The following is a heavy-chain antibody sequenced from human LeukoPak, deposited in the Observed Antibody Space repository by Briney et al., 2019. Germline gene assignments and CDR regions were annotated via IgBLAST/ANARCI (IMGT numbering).Heavy chain of an antibody. CDR3: ARGKYYYDSSGSPLHY. D-gene: IGHD3-22*01. V-gene: IGHV1-69*04. CDR1: GGTFSSYA. CDR2: IIPILGIA. J-gene: IGHJ4*02. Sequence: ASVKVSCKASGGTFSSYATSWVRQAPGQGLEWMGRIIPILGIANYAQKFQGRVTITADKSTSTAYMELSSLRSEDTAVYYCARGKYYYDSSGSPLHYWGQGTLVTVSS.